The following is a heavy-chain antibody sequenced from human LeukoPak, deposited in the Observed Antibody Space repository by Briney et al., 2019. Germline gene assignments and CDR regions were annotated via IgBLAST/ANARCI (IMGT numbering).Heavy chain of an antibody. CDR2: ISGSGGST. CDR3: AKDLHSYGYPVLDY. V-gene: IGHV3-23*01. CDR1: GFTFSSYA. Sequence: GGSLRLSCAASGFTFSSYAMSWVRQAPGKGLEWVSAISGSGGSTYYADSVKGRFTNSRDNSKNTLYLQMNSLRAEDTAVYYCAKDLHSYGYPVLDYWGQGTLVTVSS. J-gene: IGHJ4*02. D-gene: IGHD5-18*01.